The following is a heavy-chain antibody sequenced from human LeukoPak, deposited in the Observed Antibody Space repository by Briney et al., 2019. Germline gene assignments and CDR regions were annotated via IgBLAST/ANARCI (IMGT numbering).Heavy chain of an antibody. CDR2: IKQDGSEK. Sequence: PGGSLRLSCAASGFTFSSYWMSWVRQAPGKGLEWVANIKQDGSEKYYVDSVKGRFTISRDNAKNSLYLQMNSLRAEDTAVYYCANPPVLPYYYDSSGYTPRDYWGQGTLVTVSS. CDR1: GFTFSSYW. J-gene: IGHJ4*02. D-gene: IGHD3-22*01. V-gene: IGHV3-7*03. CDR3: ANPPVLPYYYDSSGYTPRDY.